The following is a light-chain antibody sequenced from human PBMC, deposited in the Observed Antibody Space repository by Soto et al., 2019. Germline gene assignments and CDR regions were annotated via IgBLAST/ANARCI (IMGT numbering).Light chain of an antibody. V-gene: IGKV1-5*01. Sequence: DIQMTQYPSTLSASVGERVTISCRASQSVNNWLAWYQRKPGKAPKLLIHDASTLESGIPSRFSGSGSGTEFTLTISSLQPDDFATYYCQQYNSYSTFGQGTKVEIK. CDR1: QSVNNW. J-gene: IGKJ1*01. CDR3: QQYNSYST. CDR2: DAS.